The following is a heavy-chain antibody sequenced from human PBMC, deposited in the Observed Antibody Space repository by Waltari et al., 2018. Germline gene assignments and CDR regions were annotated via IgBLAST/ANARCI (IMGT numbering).Heavy chain of an antibody. J-gene: IGHJ4*02. CDR1: GYTFTSYG. D-gene: IGHD1-26*01. CDR3: ARVKWEPTMRVDY. Sequence: QVQLVQSGAEVKKPGASVKVSCKASGYTFTSYGISRVRQAPGQGVEWIGWISTYNGNTNYAHKLQGRGTMNTDTYTSTAYMELRSLRYDDTAVYDGARVKWEPTMRVDYWGQGTLVTVSS. V-gene: IGHV1-18*01. CDR2: ISTYNGNT.